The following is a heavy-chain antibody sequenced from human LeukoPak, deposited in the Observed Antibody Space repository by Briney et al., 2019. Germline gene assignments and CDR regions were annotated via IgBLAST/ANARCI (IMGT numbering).Heavy chain of an antibody. D-gene: IGHD6-13*01. CDR1: GGSISSHY. Sequence: SETLSLTCTVSGGSISSHYWSWIRQPPGKGLEWIGCIYYSGSTNYNPSLKSRVTISVDTSKNQFSLKLSSVTAADTAVYYCARTTGIAAAVTFDYWGQGTLVTVSS. J-gene: IGHJ4*02. V-gene: IGHV4-59*11. CDR2: IYYSGST. CDR3: ARTTGIAAAVTFDY.